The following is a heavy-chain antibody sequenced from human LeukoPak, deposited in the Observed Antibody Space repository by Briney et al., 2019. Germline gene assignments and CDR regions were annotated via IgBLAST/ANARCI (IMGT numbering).Heavy chain of an antibody. CDR1: GFSLSSHG. V-gene: IGHV3-64*01. Sequence: GGSLRLSCAVSGFSLSSHGMHWVRQAPGKGLEDVSAISSNGVSTYYANSAKGRFTVSRDDSKNTLYLQMGSLRTEDTAVYYCADAFDIWGQGTMVTVSS. CDR3: ADAFDI. CDR2: ISSNGVST. J-gene: IGHJ3*02.